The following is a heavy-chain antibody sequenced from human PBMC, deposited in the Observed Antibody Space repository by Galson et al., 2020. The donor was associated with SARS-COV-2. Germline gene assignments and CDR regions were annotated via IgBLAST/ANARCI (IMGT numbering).Heavy chain of an antibody. J-gene: IGHJ6*03. CDR2: INNSGNT. CDR1: GGSINGYY. V-gene: IGHV4-34*01. Sequence: SETLSLTCAVYGGSINGYYWSWIRQPPGKGLEWIGEINNSGNTNYSPSLRSRVTISVDTSKNQFSLRLTSVTPADTAAYYCARGHRGVVPSPVLGLGPFYSYYYMDVWGKGTTVRVSS. D-gene: IGHD3-16*01. CDR3: ARGHRGVVPSPVLGLGPFYSYYYMDV.